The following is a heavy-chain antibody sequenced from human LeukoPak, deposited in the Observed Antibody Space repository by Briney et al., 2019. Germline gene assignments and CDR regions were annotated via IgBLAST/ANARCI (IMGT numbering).Heavy chain of an antibody. CDR1: GFTFSSYW. J-gene: IGHJ6*02. CDR3: ARARANLYYYYGMDV. Sequence: GGSLRLSRAASGFTFSSYWMNWARQAPGKGLEWVASINHNGNVNYYVDSVKGRFTISRDNAKNSLYLQMSNLRAEDTAVYYCARARANLYYYYGMDVWGQGTTVTVSS. CDR2: INHNGNVN. V-gene: IGHV3-7*03.